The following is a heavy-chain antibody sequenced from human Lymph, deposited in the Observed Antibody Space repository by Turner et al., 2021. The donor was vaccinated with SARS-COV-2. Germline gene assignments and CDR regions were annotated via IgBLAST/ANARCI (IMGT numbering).Heavy chain of an antibody. CDR3: ARGHGGNYYYGMDV. Sequence: QVQLVESGGGVVQPGRSLRLSCAASGFTFSTYVMHWVRQAPGKGLEWVALISYDGSNEYYADSVKGRFTISRDNSKNTVYLHMNSLRTEDTAMYYCARGHGGNYYYGMDVWGQVTTVTVSS. CDR2: ISYDGSNE. D-gene: IGHD2-15*01. V-gene: IGHV3-30*04. J-gene: IGHJ6*02. CDR1: GFTFSTYV.